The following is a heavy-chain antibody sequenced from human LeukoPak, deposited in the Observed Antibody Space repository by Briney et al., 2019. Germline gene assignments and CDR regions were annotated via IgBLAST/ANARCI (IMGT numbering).Heavy chain of an antibody. J-gene: IGHJ4*02. CDR1: GGSISSSSYY. CDR3: ARHKNTAMAHIDY. V-gene: IGHV4-39*01. Sequence: SGTPSLTRPVSGGSISSSSYYWGWVPPPPRKGVGGIGSIYYSGSTYYNPSLKSRVTISVDTSKNQFSLKLSSVTAADTAVYYCARHKNTAMAHIDYWGQGTLVTVSS. CDR2: IYYSGST. D-gene: IGHD5-18*01.